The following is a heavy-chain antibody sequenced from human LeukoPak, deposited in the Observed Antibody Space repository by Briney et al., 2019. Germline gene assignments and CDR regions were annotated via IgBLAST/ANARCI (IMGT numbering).Heavy chain of an antibody. Sequence: GSLRLSSAASGFTFSSYEMNWVRQAPGKGLEWVSYISSSGSTIYYADSVKGRFTISRDNAKNSLYLQMNSLRAEDTAVYYCASEVLSGYSDYWGQGTLVTVSS. CDR3: ASEVLSGYSDY. CDR1: GFTFSSYE. J-gene: IGHJ4*02. CDR2: ISSSGSTI. V-gene: IGHV3-48*03. D-gene: IGHD2-15*01.